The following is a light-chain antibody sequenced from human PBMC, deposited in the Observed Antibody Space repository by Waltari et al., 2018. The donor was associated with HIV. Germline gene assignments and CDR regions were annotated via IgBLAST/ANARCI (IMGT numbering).Light chain of an antibody. CDR2: EVN. CDR1: SSAVGDYNF. Sequence: QSALTQPASVSGSPGQSITISCTGTSSAVGDYNFVSWFQQHPGKVPKLMIYEVNNRPSGVSNRFSGSKSGNTASLTISGLQAEDEADYYCSSYASSSTWVFGGGTKLTVL. J-gene: IGLJ3*02. V-gene: IGLV2-14*01. CDR3: SSYASSSTWV.